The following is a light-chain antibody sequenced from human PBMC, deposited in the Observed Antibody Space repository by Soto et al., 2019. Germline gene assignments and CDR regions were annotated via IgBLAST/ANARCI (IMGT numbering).Light chain of an antibody. J-gene: IGKJ1*01. CDR2: KAS. CDR1: QSINRW. CDR3: QQYNSFRA. Sequence: DIQMTQSPSTLSASVGDRVTITCRASQSINRWLAWYQQKPGKAPKLLIYKASNLQSGVPSRFSGSGSRTEFTLTLNSLQPDDFGTYYCQQYNSFRASGQGTKVEIK. V-gene: IGKV1-5*03.